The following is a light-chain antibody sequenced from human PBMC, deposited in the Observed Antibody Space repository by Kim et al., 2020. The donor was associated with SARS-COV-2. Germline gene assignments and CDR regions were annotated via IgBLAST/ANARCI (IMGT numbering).Light chain of an antibody. CDR3: QQRSNWPPLT. V-gene: IGKV3-11*01. Sequence: SPGERATLSCRASQSVGSSLAWYQQKPGQAPRLLIYDSSSRATGIPARFSGGGSGTDFTLTISSLEPEDFAVYYCQQRSNWPPLTFGGGTKVDIK. CDR2: DSS. J-gene: IGKJ4*01. CDR1: QSVGSS.